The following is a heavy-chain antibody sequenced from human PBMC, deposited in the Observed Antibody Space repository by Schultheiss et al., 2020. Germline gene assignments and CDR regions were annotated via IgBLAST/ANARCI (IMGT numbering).Heavy chain of an antibody. V-gene: IGHV3-21*01. Sequence: GGSLRLSCAASGFTFSRYWMHWVRQVPEKGLEWVSSISSISSYIYYADSVKGRFTISRDNAKNSLYLQMNSLRAEDTAVYYCARIGHHYYDSSGYYSAGSIDYWGQGTLVTVSS. CDR3: ARIGHHYYDSSGYYSAGSIDY. CDR2: ISSISSYI. CDR1: GFTFSRYW. J-gene: IGHJ4*02. D-gene: IGHD3-22*01.